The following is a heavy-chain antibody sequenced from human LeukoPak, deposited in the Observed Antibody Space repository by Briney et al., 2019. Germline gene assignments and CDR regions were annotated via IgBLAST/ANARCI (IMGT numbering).Heavy chain of an antibody. D-gene: IGHD3-10*01. CDR3: AKDDVYYYGSGSYPFDY. J-gene: IGHJ4*02. Sequence: GSLGLSRSGSGFTFRSYCIDWVRQGPGKGLEWVAIFRYDGSNKYYADSVKGRFTISRDNTKNTLYLQMNSLRAEDTAVYYCAKDDVYYYGSGSYPFDYWGQGTLVTVSS. V-gene: IGHV3-30*02. CDR2: FRYDGSNK. CDR1: GFTFRSYC.